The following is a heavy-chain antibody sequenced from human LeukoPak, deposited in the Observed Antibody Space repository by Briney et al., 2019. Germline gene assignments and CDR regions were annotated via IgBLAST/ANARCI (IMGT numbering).Heavy chain of an antibody. J-gene: IGHJ6*04. D-gene: IGHD1-26*01. CDR3: ARHGSVHSPLNV. V-gene: IGHV4-59*08. Sequence: SETLSLTCTVSGGSISSHYWSWIRQPPGKGLEWIGYISYSGSTNYNPSLRSRVTISLDTSKNQFSLTLSSVTAADTAVYYCARHGSVHSPLNVWGKGTTVTVSS. CDR1: GGSISSHY. CDR2: ISYSGST.